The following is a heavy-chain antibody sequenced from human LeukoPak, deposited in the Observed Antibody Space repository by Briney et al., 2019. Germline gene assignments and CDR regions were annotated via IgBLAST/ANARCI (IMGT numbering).Heavy chain of an antibody. V-gene: IGHV4-59*06. CDR2: IFYSGST. Sequence: PSETLSLTCTVSGGSISSYYWSWIRQPPGKGLEWIGYIFYSGSTYYNPSLMSRLTISIDTSKNQFSLRLSSVTAADTAVYYCARSGVPEIDYWGQGTLVTVSS. D-gene: IGHD1-26*01. CDR1: GGSISSYY. J-gene: IGHJ4*02. CDR3: ARSGVPEIDY.